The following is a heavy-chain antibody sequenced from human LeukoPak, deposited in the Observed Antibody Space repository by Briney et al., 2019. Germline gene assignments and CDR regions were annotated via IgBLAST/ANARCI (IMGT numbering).Heavy chain of an antibody. V-gene: IGHV4-34*01. J-gene: IGHJ4*02. CDR1: GGSSSGYY. CDR3: ARGLPGYSSSWYVNY. D-gene: IGHD6-13*01. CDR2: INHSGST. Sequence: SETLSLTCAVYGGSSSGYYWSWIRQPPGKGLEWIGEINHSGSTNYNPSLKSRVTISVDTSKNQFSLKLSSVTAADTAVYYCARGLPGYSSSWYVNYWGQGTLVTVSS.